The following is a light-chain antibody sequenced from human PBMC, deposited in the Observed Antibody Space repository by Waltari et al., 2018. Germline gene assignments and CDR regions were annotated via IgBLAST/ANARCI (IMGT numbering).Light chain of an antibody. CDR2: TAS. CDR1: QSIATY. Sequence: DIQMTQSPSSLSASIGDRVALTCRASQSIATYLNWYQQKPGQAPKLLISTASNLHSGVPSRFSGSGSGTEFILTVSSLQPEDFATYYCQQSYGTPLTFGGGTKVEI. V-gene: IGKV1-39*01. CDR3: QQSYGTPLT. J-gene: IGKJ4*01.